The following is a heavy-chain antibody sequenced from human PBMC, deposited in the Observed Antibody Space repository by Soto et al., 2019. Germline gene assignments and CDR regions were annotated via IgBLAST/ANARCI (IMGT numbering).Heavy chain of an antibody. CDR2: IATYNGKT. Sequence: ASVKVSCKTSGYPFTSFAILWVRQAPGQGLEWVGWIATYNGKTKYAEKFQDRVTITADPSTSTAYMELRTLRSDDTASYYFARGKRGVVKPKYLDYSGQATLVTVSS. V-gene: IGHV1-18*01. CDR1: GYPFTSFA. CDR3: ARGKRGVVKPKYLDY. D-gene: IGHD2-15*01. J-gene: IGHJ4*02.